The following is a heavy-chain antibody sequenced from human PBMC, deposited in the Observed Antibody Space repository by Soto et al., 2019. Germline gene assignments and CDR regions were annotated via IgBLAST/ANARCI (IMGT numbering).Heavy chain of an antibody. Sequence: ASVKVSCKASGYTFSAYFIHWVRQAPGQRLEWMGWMNPKSGGTSSAEKFQGRVTLTWDTSITTAYMDLTRLTSDDKAVYYCAREIALTGSRSFDYWGQGTLVTVS. CDR2: MNPKSGGT. CDR3: AREIALTGSRSFDY. CDR1: GYTFSAYF. V-gene: IGHV1-2*02. J-gene: IGHJ4*02. D-gene: IGHD6-19*01.